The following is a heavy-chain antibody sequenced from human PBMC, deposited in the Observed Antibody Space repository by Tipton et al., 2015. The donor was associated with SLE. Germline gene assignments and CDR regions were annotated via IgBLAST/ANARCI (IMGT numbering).Heavy chain of an antibody. CDR1: GFTFSSYG. CDR3: AKPSYYYDSSVGPAFDC. J-gene: IGHJ4*02. D-gene: IGHD3-22*01. Sequence: SLRLSCAASGFTFSSYGMHWVRQAPGKGLECVAVIWYDGSKKNYADSVKGRFTISRDNSKNTLYLQMNSLRCEDTAVYYCAKPSYYYDSSVGPAFDCWGQGTLVTVSS. V-gene: IGHV3-33*06. CDR2: IWYDGSKK.